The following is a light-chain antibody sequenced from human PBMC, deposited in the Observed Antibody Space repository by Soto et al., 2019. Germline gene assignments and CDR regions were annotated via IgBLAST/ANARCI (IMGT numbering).Light chain of an antibody. Sequence: DIQLTQSPSFLSASVGDRVTITCRASQGISSFLAWYQQKPGKAPKLLIYAASTLQSGVPSRFSGSGPGTEFTLTNSTLQPGDFVAYYCQQLNSYPNSFGQGTKLEIK. J-gene: IGKJ2*01. CDR3: QQLNSYPNS. CDR1: QGISSF. CDR2: AAS. V-gene: IGKV1-9*01.